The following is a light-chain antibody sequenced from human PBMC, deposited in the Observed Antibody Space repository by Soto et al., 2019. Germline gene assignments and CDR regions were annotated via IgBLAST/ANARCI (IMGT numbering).Light chain of an antibody. V-gene: IGLV2-23*01. J-gene: IGLJ3*02. CDR1: SSDVGSYNL. Sequence: QSALTQPASVSGSPGQSITISCTGTSSDVGSYNLVSWYQQHPGKAPKLRIYEGSKRPSGVSNRFSGSKSGNTASLTISGLQAEDEADDYCCSYAGSSTWVFGGGTKLTVL. CDR2: EGS. CDR3: CSYAGSSTWV.